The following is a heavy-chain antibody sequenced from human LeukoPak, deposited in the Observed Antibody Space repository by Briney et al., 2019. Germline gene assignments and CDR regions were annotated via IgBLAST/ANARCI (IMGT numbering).Heavy chain of an antibody. J-gene: IGHJ4*02. CDR2: VYYSGST. Sequence: SETLSLTCTVSGGSINNYYWSWIRQPPGKGLEWIGYVYYSGSTNYNPSLKSRVTMSVDTSKNQFSLKLSSVTAADTAMYYCARGPPPDFDCWGQGTLVTVSS. CDR1: GGSINNYY. CDR3: ARGPPPDFDC. V-gene: IGHV4-59*12.